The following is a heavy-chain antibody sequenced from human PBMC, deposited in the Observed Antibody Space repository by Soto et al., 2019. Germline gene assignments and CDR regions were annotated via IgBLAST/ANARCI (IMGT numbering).Heavy chain of an antibody. Sequence: QVQLVQSGAEVKKPGSSVKVSCKASGGTFSSYAIGWVRQAPGQGLEWMGGIIPILGTANYAQKFQGRVTITADESTSTAYMELSSLRSEDTAVYYCARETQVGAHGPPGYWGQGTLVTVSS. CDR3: ARETQVGAHGPPGY. V-gene: IGHV1-69*01. D-gene: IGHD1-26*01. CDR1: GGTFSSYA. CDR2: IIPILGTA. J-gene: IGHJ4*02.